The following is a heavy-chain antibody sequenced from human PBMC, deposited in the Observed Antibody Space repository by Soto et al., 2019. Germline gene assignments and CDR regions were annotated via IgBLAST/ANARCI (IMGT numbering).Heavy chain of an antibody. D-gene: IGHD3-16*01. CDR3: ARVMITFGGALLPYMDV. CDR2: IYYSGST. V-gene: IGHV4-31*03. Sequence: SETLSLTCTVSGGSISSGGYYWSWIRQHPGKGLEWIGYIYYSGSTYYNPSLKSRVTISVDTSKNQFSLKLSSVTAADTAVYYCARVMITFGGALLPYMDVWGKGTTVTVSS. CDR1: GGSISSGGYY. J-gene: IGHJ6*03.